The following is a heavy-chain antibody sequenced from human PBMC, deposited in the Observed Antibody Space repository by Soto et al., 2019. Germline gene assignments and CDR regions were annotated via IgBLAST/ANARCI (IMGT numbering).Heavy chain of an antibody. CDR1: GYSLTELS. V-gene: IGHV1-24*01. CDR2: FDPGSGST. CDR3: ATRPRPYAPGIYNLTPSLHY. J-gene: IGHJ4*02. D-gene: IGHD3-10*01. Sequence: QVQLVQSGAEVKKPGASVKVSCKVSGYSLTELSMHWVRQAPGKGLEWLGGFDPGSGSTVYAQRFEYRVRMTEDASAGTAFMDLGSLRSDDTAIYYCATRPRPYAPGIYNLTPSLHYWGQGSLLTVSS.